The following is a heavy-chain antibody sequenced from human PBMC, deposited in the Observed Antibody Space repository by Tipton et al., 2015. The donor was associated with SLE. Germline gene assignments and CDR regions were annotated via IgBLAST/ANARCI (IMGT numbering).Heavy chain of an antibody. J-gene: IGHJ4*02. CDR3: ARSGPYWNYGHYFDY. V-gene: IGHV4-4*02. D-gene: IGHD1-7*01. Sequence: SLRLSCAVSGGSISSSNWWSWVRQPPGKGLEWIGEIYHSGSTNYNPPLKSRVTISVNKSKNQFSLKLSSVTAADTAVYYCARSGPYWNYGHYFDYWGQGTLVTVSS. CDR2: IYHSGST. CDR1: GGSISSSNW.